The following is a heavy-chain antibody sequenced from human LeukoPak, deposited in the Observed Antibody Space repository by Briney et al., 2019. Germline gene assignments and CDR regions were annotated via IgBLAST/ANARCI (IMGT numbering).Heavy chain of an antibody. J-gene: IGHJ4*02. CDR1: GFALTTNGVG. CDR3: AHRGFNSGFYFDY. V-gene: IGHV2-5*02. D-gene: IGHD6-19*01. CDR2: IYWDDYK. Sequence: SGPTLLTPTQTLTLTGTFSGFALTTNGVGGAWIRQPPGKALEGPSIIYWDDYKHSSPSLRSRPPITNDTYKNQVVHTMTDIAPVDTATYFCAHRGFNSGFYFDYWGQGTLVTVSS.